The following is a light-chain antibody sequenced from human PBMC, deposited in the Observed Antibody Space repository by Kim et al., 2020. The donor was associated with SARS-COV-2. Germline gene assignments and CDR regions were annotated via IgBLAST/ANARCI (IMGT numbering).Light chain of an antibody. CDR3: QQRTNWL. V-gene: IGKV3-11*01. J-gene: IGKJ2*01. CDR2: DAS. CDR1: QSVRSS. Sequence: TLSLSPGESATLSCRASQSVRSSFAWYQQKPGQPPRLLIYDASKRATGIPARFSGSGSGTDFTLTISSLEPEDFAVYYCQQRTNWLFGQGTKLEI.